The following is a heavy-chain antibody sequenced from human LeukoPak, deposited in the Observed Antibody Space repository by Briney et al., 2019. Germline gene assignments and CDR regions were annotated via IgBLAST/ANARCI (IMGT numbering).Heavy chain of an antibody. D-gene: IGHD3-22*01. CDR1: AFVFSVSP. CDR3: AKRGVVIRVILVGFHKEAYYFDS. Sequence: GRSLKLSCAPSAFVFSVSPLHSVRHAPGKGLEWVAGISDSGGSPNYADSVKGRFTISRDNPKYTLHLQRNSLRAADTAVYFCAKRGVVIRVILVGFHKEAYYFDSWGQGALVSVSS. CDR2: ISDSGGSP. J-gene: IGHJ4*02. V-gene: IGHV3-23*01.